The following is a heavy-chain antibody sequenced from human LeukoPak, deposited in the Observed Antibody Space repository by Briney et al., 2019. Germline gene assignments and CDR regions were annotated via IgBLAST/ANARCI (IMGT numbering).Heavy chain of an antibody. CDR2: IRYDGSNK. Sequence: GGSLRLSCAASGFTFSSYGMHWVRQAPGKGLEWVAFIRYDGSNKYYADSVKGRFTISRDNSKNTLYLQMNSLRAEDTAVYYCARGRGSYFEAFDIWGQGTMVTVSS. D-gene: IGHD1-26*01. J-gene: IGHJ3*02. CDR3: ARGRGSYFEAFDI. V-gene: IGHV3-30*02. CDR1: GFTFSSYG.